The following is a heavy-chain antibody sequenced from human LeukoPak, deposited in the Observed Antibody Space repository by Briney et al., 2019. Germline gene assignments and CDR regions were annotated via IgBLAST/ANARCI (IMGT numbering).Heavy chain of an antibody. D-gene: IGHD3-22*01. CDR1: SYTFTNFG. J-gene: IGHJ4*02. V-gene: IGHV1-18*01. CDR2: ISGYNGNT. Sequence: ASVKVSCKASSYTFTNFGVSWVRQAPGQGLEWVGWISGYNGNTKYAEKFRGRVTMTSDTSTSTAYMELRSLRSDDTAVYYCARDPYYYDSSGSWLQFDYWGQGTLVTVSS. CDR3: ARDPYYYDSSGSWLQFDY.